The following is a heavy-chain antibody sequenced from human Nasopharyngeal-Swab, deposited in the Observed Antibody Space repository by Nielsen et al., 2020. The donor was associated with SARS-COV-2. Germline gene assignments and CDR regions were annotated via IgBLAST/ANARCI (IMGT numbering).Heavy chain of an antibody. V-gene: IGHV4-39*02. CDR1: GGSFRTSTSDY. J-gene: IGHJ4*02. CDR3: AREASAYFAY. Sequence: SETLSLTCTVSGGSFRTSTSDYWGWLRPPPGKGLEWIGPLYYSGTTYYNPSLKSRVTMSVDTSRNQFSLKLSSVTAADTAVYYCAREASAYFAYWGQGILVTVLS. CDR2: LYYSGTT.